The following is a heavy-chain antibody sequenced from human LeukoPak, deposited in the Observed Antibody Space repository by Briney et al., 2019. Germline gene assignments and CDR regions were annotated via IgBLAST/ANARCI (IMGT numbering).Heavy chain of an antibody. V-gene: IGHV3-48*04. J-gene: IGHJ6*02. CDR1: GFTFSSYS. Sequence: GGSLRLSCAASGFTFSSYSMNWVRQAPGKGLEWVSYISSSSSTIYYADSVKGRFTISRDNAKNSLYLQMNSLRAEDTAVYYCARDGVPAAMHYYYGMDVWGQGTTVTVSS. CDR2: ISSSSSTI. D-gene: IGHD2-2*01. CDR3: ARDGVPAAMHYYYGMDV.